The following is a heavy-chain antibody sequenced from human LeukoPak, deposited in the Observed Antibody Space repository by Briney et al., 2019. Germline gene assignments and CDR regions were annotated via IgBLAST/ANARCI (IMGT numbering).Heavy chain of an antibody. J-gene: IGHJ5*02. CDR2: IHTSGST. CDR3: ARDLTTPPYNWFDL. D-gene: IGHD4-17*01. Sequence: SETLSLTCTVSGGSISSYYWSWIRQPAGKGLEWIGLIHTSGSTNYNPSLKSRVTVSVDTSKNQFSLKLSSATAADTAVYYCARDLTTPPYNWFDLWGQGTLVTVSS. CDR1: GGSISSYY. V-gene: IGHV4-4*07.